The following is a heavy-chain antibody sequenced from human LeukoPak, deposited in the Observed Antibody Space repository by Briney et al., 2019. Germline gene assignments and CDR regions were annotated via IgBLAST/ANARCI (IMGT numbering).Heavy chain of an antibody. V-gene: IGHV3-7*01. D-gene: IGHD2-8*02. CDR1: GFTFSNNW. CDR3: VKDAGTA. J-gene: IGHJ5*02. CDR2: IKRDGSEK. Sequence: GGSLRLSCAASGFTFSNNWMSWVRQAPGKGLGCVANIKRDGSEKYYINSVKGRFTISRDNAKNSVYLQMNSLRAEDTALYYCVKDAGTAWGQGTLVTVSS.